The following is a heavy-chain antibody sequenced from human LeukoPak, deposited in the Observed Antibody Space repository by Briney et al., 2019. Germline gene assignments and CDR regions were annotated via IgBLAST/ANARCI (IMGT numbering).Heavy chain of an antibody. Sequence: GGSLRLSCAASGFTFSNYTMNWVRQAPGKGLEWVSSISSSRSYIFYAGSVKGRFTVSRDNAKNSLYLQMNSLRAEDTAIYYCARDYQYGYSTNWYHLAQIDYWGQGTLVTVSS. J-gene: IGHJ4*02. D-gene: IGHD2/OR15-2a*01. CDR1: GFTFSNYT. CDR2: ISSSRSYI. CDR3: ARDYQYGYSTNWYHLAQIDY. V-gene: IGHV3-21*01.